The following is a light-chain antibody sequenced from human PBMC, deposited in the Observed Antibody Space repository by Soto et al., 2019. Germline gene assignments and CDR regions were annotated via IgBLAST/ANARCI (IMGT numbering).Light chain of an antibody. CDR3: CSYAGGNNFYV. V-gene: IGLV2-11*01. CDR1: SSDVGGYNC. CDR2: DVN. J-gene: IGLJ1*01. Sequence: QSVLTQPRSVSGSPGESVTITCTGTSSDVGGYNCVSWYQQRPDKAPKLMIYDVNKWPSGVPDRFSGSKSGNTASLTISGLQAEDEADYYCCSYAGGNNFYVFGTGTKVTVL.